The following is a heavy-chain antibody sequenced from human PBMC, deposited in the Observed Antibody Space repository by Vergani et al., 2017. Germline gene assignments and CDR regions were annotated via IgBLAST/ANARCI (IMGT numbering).Heavy chain of an antibody. CDR2: INWNSDSI. J-gene: IGHJ2*01. CDR3: LKDIAASCNYWYFDL. Sequence: EVQLVESGGGLVQPGRSLRLSCAASGFTFDDYAMHWVRQAPGKGLEWVSGINWNSDSIAYADSVKGRFTISRDNAKNSLYLQMNSLRAEDTALYYCLKDIAASCNYWYFDLWGRGTLVTVSS. D-gene: IGHD6-13*01. V-gene: IGHV3-9*01. CDR1: GFTFDDYA.